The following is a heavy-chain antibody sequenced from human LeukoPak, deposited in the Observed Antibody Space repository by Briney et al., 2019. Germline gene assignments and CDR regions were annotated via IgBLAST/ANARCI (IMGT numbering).Heavy chain of an antibody. D-gene: IGHD5-12*01. V-gene: IGHV1-69*05. CDR2: IIPIFGTA. CDR1: GGTFSSYA. J-gene: IGHJ4*02. Sequence: SVKVSCKDSGGTFSSYAISWVRQAPGQGLEWMGGIIPIFGTANYAQKFQGRVTITTDESTSTAYMELSSLRSEATAVYYCASWYSGYDQAYALGYWGQGTLVTVSS. CDR3: ASWYSGYDQAYALGY.